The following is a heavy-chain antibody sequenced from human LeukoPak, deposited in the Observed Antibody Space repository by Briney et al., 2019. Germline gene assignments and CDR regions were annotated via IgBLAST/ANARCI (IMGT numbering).Heavy chain of an antibody. CDR3: ARGRSGWYHNLDY. CDR1: GGSFSGYY. CDR2: INHSGST. D-gene: IGHD6-19*01. Sequence: SETLSLTCAVYGGSFSGYYWSWIRQPPGKGLEWIGEINHSGSTNYNPSLKSRVTISVDTSKNQFSLKLSSVTAADTAVYYCARGRSGWYHNLDYWGQGTLVTVSS. V-gene: IGHV4-34*01. J-gene: IGHJ4*02.